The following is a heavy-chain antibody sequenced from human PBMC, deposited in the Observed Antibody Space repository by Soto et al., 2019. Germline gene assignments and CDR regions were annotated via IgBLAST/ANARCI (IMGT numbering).Heavy chain of an antibody. CDR2: INAGNGNT. Sequence: ASVKVSCKASGYTFTSYAMHWVRQAPGQRLEWMGWINAGNGNTKYSQKFQGRVTITRDTSASTAYMELSSLRSEDTAAYYCASTAPELGYSSSWWRHYYGMDVWGQGTTVTVSS. D-gene: IGHD6-13*01. CDR1: GYTFTSYA. J-gene: IGHJ6*02. CDR3: ASTAPELGYSSSWWRHYYGMDV. V-gene: IGHV1-3*01.